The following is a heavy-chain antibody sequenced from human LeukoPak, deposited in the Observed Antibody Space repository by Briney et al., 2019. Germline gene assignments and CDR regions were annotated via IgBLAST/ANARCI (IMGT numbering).Heavy chain of an antibody. J-gene: IGHJ4*02. V-gene: IGHV3-15*01. CDR3: TTWRQWLQIDY. CDR2: IKSKTDGGTT. Sequence: GGSLRLSCAASGFTFSNAWMSWVRQAPGKGLEWVGRIKSKTDGGTTDYAAPVKGRFTTSRDDSKNTLYLQMNSLKTEDTAVYYCTTWRQWLQIDYWGQGTLVTVSS. CDR1: GFTFSNAW. D-gene: IGHD5-12*01.